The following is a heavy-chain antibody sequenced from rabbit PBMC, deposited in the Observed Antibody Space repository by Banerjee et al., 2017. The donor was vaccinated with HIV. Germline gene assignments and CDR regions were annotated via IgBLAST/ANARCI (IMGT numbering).Heavy chain of an antibody. CDR3: ARGYAGYGYATPFNL. J-gene: IGHJ4*01. CDR1: GIDFSTYYY. CDR2: IVTDSSGTT. D-gene: IGHD6-1*01. V-gene: IGHV1S40*01. Sequence: QSLEESGGDLVQPGASLTLTCKASGIDFSTYYYMCWVRQAPGKGLEWIACIVTDSSGTTYYASWAKGRFTISKTSSTTVTLQMTSLTAADTATYFCARGYAGYGYATPFNLWGQGTLVTVS.